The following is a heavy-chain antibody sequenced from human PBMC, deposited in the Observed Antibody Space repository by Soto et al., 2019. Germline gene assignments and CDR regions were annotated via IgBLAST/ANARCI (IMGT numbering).Heavy chain of an antibody. CDR2: IYSGGYT. J-gene: IGHJ4*02. Sequence: EVQLVESGGGLIQPGGSLRLSCAVSGFTVSNNYMSWVRQAPGKGLEGVSVIYSGGYTAYGDSVKGRFTISRDNSKNTLYIQVNSGGAADPAVFYGATPGGGGGYWGQGTLVTVSS. V-gene: IGHV3-53*01. D-gene: IGHD3-10*01. CDR3: ATPGGGGGY. CDR1: GFTVSNNY.